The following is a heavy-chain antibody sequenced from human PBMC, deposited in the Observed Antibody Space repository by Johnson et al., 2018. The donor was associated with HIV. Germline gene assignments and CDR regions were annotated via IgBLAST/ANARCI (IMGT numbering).Heavy chain of an antibody. Sequence: QVQLVESGGGLVQPGGSLRLSCAASEFTFSNHDMHWVRQTTGKGMEWVAVISYDGSNKYYADSVKGRFTISRDNSKNTLYLQMNSLRAEDTAVYYCAREYEAFDIWGQGTMVTVSS. CDR1: EFTFSNHD. J-gene: IGHJ3*02. CDR2: ISYDGSNK. V-gene: IGHV3-30-3*01. CDR3: AREYEAFDI.